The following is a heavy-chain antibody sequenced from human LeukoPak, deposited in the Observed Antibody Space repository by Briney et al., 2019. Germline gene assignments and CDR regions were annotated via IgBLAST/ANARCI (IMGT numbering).Heavy chain of an antibody. V-gene: IGHV4-59*08. Sequence: SETLSLTCAVYGGSFSGYYWSWIRQPPGKGLEWIGYIYYSGSTNYNPSLKSRVTISVDTSKNQFSLKLSSVTAADTAVYYCARYHDYGGNVFDYWGQGTLVTVSS. J-gene: IGHJ4*02. D-gene: IGHD4-17*01. CDR3: ARYHDYGGNVFDY. CDR2: IYYSGST. CDR1: GGSFSGYY.